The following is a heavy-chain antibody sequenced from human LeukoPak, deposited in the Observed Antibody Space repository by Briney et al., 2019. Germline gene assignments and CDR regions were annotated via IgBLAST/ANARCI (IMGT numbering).Heavy chain of an antibody. CDR2: IYYSGST. CDR1: GGSISSSSYY. Sequence: SETLSLTCTVSGGSISSSSYYWGWIRQPPGKGLEWIGSIYYSGSTYYNPSPKSRVTISVDTSKNQFSLKLSSVTAADTAVYYCARDGRFPPEVLPRYFDYWGQGTLVTVSS. V-gene: IGHV4-39*07. D-gene: IGHD1-26*01. J-gene: IGHJ4*02. CDR3: ARDGRFPPEVLPRYFDY.